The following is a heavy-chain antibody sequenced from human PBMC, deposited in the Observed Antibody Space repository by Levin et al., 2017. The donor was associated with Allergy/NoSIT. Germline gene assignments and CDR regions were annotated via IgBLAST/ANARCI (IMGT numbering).Heavy chain of an antibody. CDR2: IGTADDT. V-gene: IGHV3-13*01. Sequence: HPGGSLRLSCAASGFTVSSYDMYWVRQAAGKGLEWVSAIGTADDTYYSGSVKGRFTISRENAKNSLFLQMNSLRAGDTAVYYCARESKSAPFLDYLDGWGKGTTVTVSS. CDR1: GFTVSSYD. CDR3: ARESKSAPFLDYLDG. J-gene: IGHJ6*03. D-gene: IGHD3-3*02.